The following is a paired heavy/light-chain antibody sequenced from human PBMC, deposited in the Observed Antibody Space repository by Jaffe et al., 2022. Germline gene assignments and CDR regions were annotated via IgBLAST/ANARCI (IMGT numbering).Light chain of an antibody. CDR1: SSNIGNNY. CDR3: GTWDSSLSAGPV. J-gene: IGLJ3*02. CDR2: ENN. V-gene: IGLV1-51*02. Sequence: QSVLTQPPSVSAAPGQKVTISCSGSSSNIGNNYVSWYQQLPGTAPKLLIYENNKRPSGIPDRFSGSKSGTSATLGITGLQTGDEADYYCGTWDSSLSAGPVFGGGTKLTVL.
Heavy chain of an antibody. Sequence: QVQLVESGGGLVKPGGSLRLSCAASGFTFSDYYMSWIRQAPGKGLEWVSYISSSGSTIYYADSVKGRFTISRDNAKNSLYLQMNSLRAEDTAVYYCARGDMTTVTTDAFDIWGQGTMVTVSS. CDR1: GFTFSDYY. CDR2: ISSSGSTI. D-gene: IGHD4-17*01. V-gene: IGHV3-11*01. J-gene: IGHJ3*02. CDR3: ARGDMTTVTTDAFDI.